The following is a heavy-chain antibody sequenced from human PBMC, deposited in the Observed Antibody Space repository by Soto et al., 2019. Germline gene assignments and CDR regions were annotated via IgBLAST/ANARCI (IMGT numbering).Heavy chain of an antibody. CDR3: ARDPADIVVVPAAMREDAFDI. CDR2: IKQDGSEK. CDR1: GFTFSSYW. D-gene: IGHD2-2*01. Sequence: GGSLRLSCAASGFTFSSYWMSWVRQAPGKGLEWVANIKQDGSEKYYVDSVKGRFTISRDNAKNSLYLQMTSLRAEDTAVYYCARDPADIVVVPAAMREDAFDIWGQGTMVTVSS. V-gene: IGHV3-7*01. J-gene: IGHJ3*02.